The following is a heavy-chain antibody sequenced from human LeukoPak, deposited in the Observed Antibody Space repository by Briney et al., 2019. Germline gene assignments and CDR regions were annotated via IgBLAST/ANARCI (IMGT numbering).Heavy chain of an antibody. D-gene: IGHD5-18*01. CDR3: MVTLDAFDI. Sequence: PGGSLRLSCAASGFTFSDYYMSWIRQAPGKGLEWVSYISGSSSYTNYADSVKGRFTISRDNAKNSLYLQMNSLRAEDTAVYYCMVTLDAFDIWGQGTMVTVSS. CDR2: ISGSSSYT. CDR1: GFTFSDYY. V-gene: IGHV3-11*06. J-gene: IGHJ3*02.